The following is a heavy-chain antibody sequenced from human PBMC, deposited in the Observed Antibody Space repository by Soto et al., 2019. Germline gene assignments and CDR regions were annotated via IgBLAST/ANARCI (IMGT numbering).Heavy chain of an antibody. Sequence: QVQLVESGGGVVPRGRSLRLSCAASGFTFSSYVIHWVRQTPDKGLEWVAFISRDGSNEYYADSVKGRFTISRDNSKNTLYLEMNSLRTEDTAVYYCARDDEGGSDCDLGYWGQGTLVTVSS. V-gene: IGHV3-30-3*01. CDR3: ARDDEGGSDCDLGY. CDR2: ISRDGSNE. CDR1: GFTFSSYV. J-gene: IGHJ4*02. D-gene: IGHD3-10*01.